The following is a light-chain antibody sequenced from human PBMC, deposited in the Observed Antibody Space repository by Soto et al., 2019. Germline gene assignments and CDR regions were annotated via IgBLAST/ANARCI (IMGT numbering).Light chain of an antibody. CDR1: QSINRH. CDR2: GAS. Sequence: DLQMTQSPPSLSASVGDRVTITCRASQSINRHLCWSQQKPGKAPKFLIYGASSLQSGVPSRFSGSGSGTDFTLTINSLQPEDFATYYCQQTYSNPQTFGQGTKVEI. J-gene: IGKJ1*01. V-gene: IGKV1-39*01. CDR3: QQTYSNPQT.